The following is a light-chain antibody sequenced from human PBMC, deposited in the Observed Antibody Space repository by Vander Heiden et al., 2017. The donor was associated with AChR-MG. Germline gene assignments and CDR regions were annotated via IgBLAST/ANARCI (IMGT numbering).Light chain of an antibody. V-gene: IGLV2-23*02. CDR3: CSYAGSWV. Sequence: SALTQPASVSGSPGQSLTNSCTGTSSDVGSYNLVSWYQQHPGKAPKLMIYEVSKRPSGVSNRFSGSKSGNTASLTISGLKAEDEADYYCCSYAGSWVFGGGTKLTVL. CDR1: SSDVGSYNL. J-gene: IGLJ3*02. CDR2: EVS.